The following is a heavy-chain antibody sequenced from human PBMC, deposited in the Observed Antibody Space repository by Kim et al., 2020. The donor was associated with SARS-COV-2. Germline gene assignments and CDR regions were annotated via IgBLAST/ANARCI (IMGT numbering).Heavy chain of an antibody. Sequence: SVKVSCKASGGTFGSNGINWVRQAPGQGIEWMGGIIPIFGTANYAQKFQGRVTITADESTSTAYMELSSLRSEDTAVYYCARGSSGASYSYYYYYGMDVWGQGTTVTVSS. CDR2: IIPIFGTA. J-gene: IGHJ6*02. CDR1: GGTFGSNG. V-gene: IGHV1-69*13. CDR3: ARGSSGASYSYYYYYGMDV. D-gene: IGHD6-25*01.